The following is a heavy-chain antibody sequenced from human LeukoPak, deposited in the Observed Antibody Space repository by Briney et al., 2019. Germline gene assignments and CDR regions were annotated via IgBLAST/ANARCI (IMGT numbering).Heavy chain of an antibody. Sequence: GGSLRLSCAASGFTFSSYSMNWVRQAPGKGLEWVSSISSSSSYIYYADSVKGRFTISRDNSKNTLYLQMNSLRAEDTAVYYCAREQYYYGSGLFDYWGQGTLVTVSS. CDR3: AREQYYYGSGLFDY. V-gene: IGHV3-21*01. CDR1: GFTFSSYS. J-gene: IGHJ4*02. D-gene: IGHD3-10*01. CDR2: ISSSSSYI.